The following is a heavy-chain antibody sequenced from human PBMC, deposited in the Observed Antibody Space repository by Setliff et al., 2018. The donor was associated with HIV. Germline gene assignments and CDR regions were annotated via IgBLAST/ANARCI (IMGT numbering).Heavy chain of an antibody. V-gene: IGHV1-8*02. D-gene: IGHD6-13*01. J-gene: IGHJ3*02. CDR2: MNPNSGNT. Sequence: ASVKVSCKASGYAFSTYDINWVRQATGRGLEWMGWMNPNSGNTGYAQQFQGRITMTRNSSISTAYMDLSSLRSEDTAVYYCAIRREVEAAATTRRGLDIWGQGTMVTVSS. CDR3: AIRREVEAAATTRRGLDI. CDR1: GYAFSTYD.